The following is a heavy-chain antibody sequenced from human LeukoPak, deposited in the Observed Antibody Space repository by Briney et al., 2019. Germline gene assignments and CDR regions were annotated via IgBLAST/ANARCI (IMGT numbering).Heavy chain of an antibody. CDR3: ARHPDSSGWFDAFDI. D-gene: IGHD6-19*01. CDR1: EYSFTSYW. Sequence: GESLKISCKASEYSFTSYWIGWVRQMPGKGLEWVGNIQPGNPEIRYSPSFQGQVTLSADKSISTAYLQWSSLKASDTAMYYCARHPDSSGWFDAFDIWGQGTMVTVSS. CDR2: IQPGNPEI. J-gene: IGHJ3*02. V-gene: IGHV5-51*01.